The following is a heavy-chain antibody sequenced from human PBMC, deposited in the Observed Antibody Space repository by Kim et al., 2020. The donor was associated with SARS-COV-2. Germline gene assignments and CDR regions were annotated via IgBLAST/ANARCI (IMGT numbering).Heavy chain of an antibody. CDR1: GFTFSDYA. V-gene: IGHV3-23*01. CDR2: ISGSGGST. CDR3: ARGNILAGYYSRNRYGMDV. Sequence: GGSLRLSCAASGFTFSDYAVTWVRQAPGKGLEWVSAISGSGGSTYYADSVKGRFTISRDNSKNTLYLQMNSLRVEDTALYYCARGNILAGYYSRNRYGMDVWGRGTTVTVSS. D-gene: IGHD3-9*01. J-gene: IGHJ6*02.